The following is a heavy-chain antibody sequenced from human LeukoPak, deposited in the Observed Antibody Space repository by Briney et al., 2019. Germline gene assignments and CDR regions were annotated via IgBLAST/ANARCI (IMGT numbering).Heavy chain of an antibody. V-gene: IGHV4-34*01. CDR2: INHSGST. CDR3: ARGAPITMIVVVPRYNGYYFDY. J-gene: IGHJ4*02. D-gene: IGHD3-22*01. Sequence: SETLSLTCAVYGGSFSGYYRSWIRQPPGKGLEWIGEINHSGSTNYNPSLKSRVTISVDTSKNQFSLKLSSVTAADTAVYYCARGAPITMIVVVPRYNGYYFDYWGQGTLVTVSS. CDR1: GGSFSGYY.